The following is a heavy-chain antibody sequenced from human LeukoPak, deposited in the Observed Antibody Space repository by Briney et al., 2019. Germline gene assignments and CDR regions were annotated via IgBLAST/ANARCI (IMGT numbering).Heavy chain of an antibody. CDR3: ATDLGSSRPNF. V-gene: IGHV3-74*01. CDR2: VNSDGTST. Sequence: PGGSLRLSCAASGFTFSNYWMHWVRQAPGKGLVWVSRVNSDGTSTSYADSVKGRFTISRDNAKNSLYLQMNSLRAEDTAVYYCATDLGSSRPNFWGQGILVTVSS. J-gene: IGHJ4*02. D-gene: IGHD6-13*01. CDR1: GFTFSNYW.